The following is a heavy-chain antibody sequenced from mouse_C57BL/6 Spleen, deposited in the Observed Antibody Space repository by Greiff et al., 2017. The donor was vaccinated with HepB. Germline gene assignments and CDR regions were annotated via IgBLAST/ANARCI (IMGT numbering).Heavy chain of an antibody. CDR1: GYTFTSYW. D-gene: IGHD2-1*01. Sequence: QVQLQQPGAELVRPGTSVKLSCKASGYTFTSYWMHWVKQRPGQGLEWIGVIDPSDSYTNYNQKFKGKATLTVDTSSSTAYMQLSSLTSEDSAVYYCARDYGILYAMDYWGQGTSGTVSS. CDR3: ARDYGILYAMDY. V-gene: IGHV1-59*01. J-gene: IGHJ4*01. CDR2: IDPSDSYT.